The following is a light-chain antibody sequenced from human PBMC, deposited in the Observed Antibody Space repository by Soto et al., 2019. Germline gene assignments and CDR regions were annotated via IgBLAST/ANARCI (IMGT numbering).Light chain of an antibody. CDR2: GAS. V-gene: IGKV3-20*01. CDR3: QQYGSSKGFT. CDR1: QSVSSSY. J-gene: IGKJ3*01. Sequence: EIVLTQSPGTLYLAPGERATLSCRASQSVSSSYLAWYQQKPGQAPRLLIYGASSRATGIPDRFSGSGSGTDFTLTISRLEPEDFAVYYCQQYGSSKGFTFGPGTKVDIK.